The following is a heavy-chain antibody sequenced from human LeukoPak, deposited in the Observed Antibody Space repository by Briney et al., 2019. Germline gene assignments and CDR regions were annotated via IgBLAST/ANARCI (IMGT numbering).Heavy chain of an antibody. CDR1: GFTFSSYS. Sequence: GGSLRLSCAASGFTFSSYSMNWVRQAPGKGLEWVSYISSSSSYIYYADSVKGRFTISRDNAKNSLYLQMNSLRAEDTAVYYCARDWYGSGSYYFDYWGQGTLVTVSS. V-gene: IGHV3-21*01. J-gene: IGHJ4*02. CDR3: ARDWYGSGSYYFDY. D-gene: IGHD3-10*01. CDR2: ISSSSSYI.